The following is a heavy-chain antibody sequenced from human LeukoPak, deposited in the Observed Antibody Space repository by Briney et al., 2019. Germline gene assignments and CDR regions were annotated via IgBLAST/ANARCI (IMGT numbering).Heavy chain of an antibody. CDR3: ARAGHDSSGYDAFDI. J-gene: IGHJ3*02. D-gene: IGHD3-22*01. CDR2: ISPSGGST. V-gene: IGHV1-46*01. CDR1: GYTFTSNY. Sequence: ASVKVSCKAFGYTFTSNYMHWVRQAPGQGPEWMGVISPSGGSTTYAQKFQGGVTLTRDMSTSTDYLELSSLRSEDTAVYYCARAGHDSSGYDAFDIWGQGTMVTVSS.